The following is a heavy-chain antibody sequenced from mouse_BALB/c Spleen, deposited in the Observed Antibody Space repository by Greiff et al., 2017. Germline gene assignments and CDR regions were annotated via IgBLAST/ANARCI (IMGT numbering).Heavy chain of an antibody. V-gene: IGHV5-6-3*01. D-gene: IGHD2-3*01. CDR1: GFTFSSYG. CDR3: ARDLDGCFDY. Sequence: EVQVVESGGGLVQPGGSLKLSCAASGFTFSSYGMSWVRQTPDKRLELVATINSNGGSTYYPDSVKGRFTISRDNAKNTLYLQMSSLKSEDTAMYYCARDLDGCFDYWGQGTTLTVSS. CDR2: INSNGGST. J-gene: IGHJ2*01.